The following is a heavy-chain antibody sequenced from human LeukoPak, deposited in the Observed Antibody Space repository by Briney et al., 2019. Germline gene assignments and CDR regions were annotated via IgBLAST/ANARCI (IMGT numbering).Heavy chain of an antibody. CDR1: GYTFTSYG. CDR2: IIPIFGTA. Sequence: SVKVSCKASGYTFTSYGISWVRQAPGQGLEWMGGIIPIFGTANYAQKFQGRVTITADESTSTAYMELSSLRSEDTAVYYCARDGNEYYYDSSGYHYYGMDVWGQGTTVTVSS. J-gene: IGHJ6*02. V-gene: IGHV1-69*13. D-gene: IGHD3-22*01. CDR3: ARDGNEYYYDSSGYHYYGMDV.